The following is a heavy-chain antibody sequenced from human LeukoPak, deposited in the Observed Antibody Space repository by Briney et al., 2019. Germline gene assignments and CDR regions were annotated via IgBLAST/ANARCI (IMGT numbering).Heavy chain of an antibody. CDR1: GYSITSGYY. D-gene: IGHD1-26*01. CDR2: IYHSGST. Sequence: SETLSLTCTVSGYSITSGYYWGWIRQPPGKGLEWIGSIYHSGSTYYNPSLKSRVTISVDTSKNQFSLKLSSVTAADTAVYYCARGWELLGYFDYWGQGTLVTVSS. J-gene: IGHJ4*02. V-gene: IGHV4-38-2*02. CDR3: ARGWELLGYFDY.